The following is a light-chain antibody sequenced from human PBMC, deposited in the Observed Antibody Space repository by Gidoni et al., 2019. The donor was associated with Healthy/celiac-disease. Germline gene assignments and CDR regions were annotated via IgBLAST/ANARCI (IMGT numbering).Light chain of an antibody. Sequence: DIQLTQSPSFLSASVGDRVTIPCRASQGISSYLAWYQQKPGKAPKRLIYAASTLQSGVPSRFSGSGSGTEVTLTISSLQPEDFATYYCQQLNSFGPGTKVDIK. CDR1: QGISSY. CDR2: AAS. J-gene: IGKJ3*01. CDR3: QQLNS. V-gene: IGKV1-9*01.